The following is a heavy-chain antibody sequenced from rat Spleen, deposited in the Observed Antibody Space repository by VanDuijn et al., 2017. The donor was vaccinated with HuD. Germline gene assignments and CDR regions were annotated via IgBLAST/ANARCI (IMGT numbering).Heavy chain of an antibody. CDR2: ISNDGGTT. Sequence: EVQLAETGGGLVQPGRSLKLSCVASGFTFSRYWMYWVRQAPGKGLEWVASISNDGGTTFYPDSVKGRFTISRDNAENTVNLQMNSLRSEDTATYYCAVAGFGYWGQGVIVTVSS. V-gene: IGHV5-58*01. CDR1: GFTFSRYW. CDR3: AVAGFGY. D-gene: IGHD4-4*01. J-gene: IGHJ2*01.